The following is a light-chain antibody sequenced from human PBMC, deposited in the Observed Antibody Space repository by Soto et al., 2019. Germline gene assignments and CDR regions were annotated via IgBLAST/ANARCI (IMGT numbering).Light chain of an antibody. CDR2: GPS. J-gene: IGKJ1*01. CDR1: QSIDSGY. V-gene: IGKV3-20*01. Sequence: IVLTQSPGTLSLSPGERATLSCRASQSIDSGYLAWYQHKPGQAPRLLIYGPSSRATGIPGRFSGSGSGRDFTLTISSLEPEDFAVYYCHQYGSSSWTFGPGTKVELK. CDR3: HQYGSSSWT.